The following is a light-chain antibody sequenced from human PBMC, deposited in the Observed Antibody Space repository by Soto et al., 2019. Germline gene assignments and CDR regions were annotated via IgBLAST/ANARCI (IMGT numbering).Light chain of an antibody. CDR2: GAS. CDR3: HQSGNSPYT. J-gene: IGKJ2*01. Sequence: EIVLTQSPGTLSLSPGERASVSCRASQSVYTSYLAWFQQKPGQAPRLLIYGASNRATGIPDRFSGSGSGPDFTLTITRLEPEDFAVYFCHQSGNSPYTFGQGTKLEI. V-gene: IGKV3-20*01. CDR1: QSVYTSY.